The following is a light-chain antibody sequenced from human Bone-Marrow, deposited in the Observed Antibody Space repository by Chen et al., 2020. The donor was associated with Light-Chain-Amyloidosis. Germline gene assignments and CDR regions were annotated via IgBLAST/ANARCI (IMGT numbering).Light chain of an antibody. V-gene: IGLV2-14*03. CDR2: DVT. Sequence: QSALTQPASVSGSPGQSITISCTGTSNDVGGYDYVSWYQRHPDKAPRLMIYDVTNRPSGGSPRFSGSKSCNAASLTICGLQAEDEGDYYCSSYTSSVSWVFGGGTRVTVL. J-gene: IGLJ3*02. CDR1: SNDVGGYDY. CDR3: SSYTSSVSWV.